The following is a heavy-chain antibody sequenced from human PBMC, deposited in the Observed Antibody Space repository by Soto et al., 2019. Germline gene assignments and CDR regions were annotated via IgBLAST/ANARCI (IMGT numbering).Heavy chain of an antibody. CDR2: IYYSGST. Sequence: QLHLRESGPGLVKPSETLSLTCTVSGGSITSSSYYWGWIRQAPGKGLEWIGSIYYSGSTYYNPSLKSRVTISVHTSKNQFSLELSSVTAADTAVYYCATQEVGGSYVYTFDPWGQGTLVTVSS. D-gene: IGHD1-26*01. CDR1: GGSITSSSYY. V-gene: IGHV4-39*01. CDR3: ATQEVGGSYVYTFDP. J-gene: IGHJ5*02.